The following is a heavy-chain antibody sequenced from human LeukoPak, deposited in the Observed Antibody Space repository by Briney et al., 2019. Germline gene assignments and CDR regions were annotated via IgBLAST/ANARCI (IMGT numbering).Heavy chain of an antibody. J-gene: IGHJ4*02. V-gene: IGHV3-23*01. CDR1: GFTFSSYA. D-gene: IGHD3-10*01. CDR3: AKSGSLWFGDLYYFDY. Sequence: GSSLRVSCAASGFTFSSYAMSWVRQALGKGLEWVSAISGSGGSTYYADSVKGRFTISRDNSKNTLYLQMNSLRAEDTAVYYCAKSGSLWFGDLYYFDYWGQGTLVTVSS. CDR2: ISGSGGST.